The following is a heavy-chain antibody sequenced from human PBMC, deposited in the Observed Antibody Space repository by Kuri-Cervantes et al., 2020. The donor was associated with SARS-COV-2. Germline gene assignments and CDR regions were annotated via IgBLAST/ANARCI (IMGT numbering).Heavy chain of an antibody. CDR1: GGSISSSSYY. CDR3: ATMYSGSYGGDDAFDI. CDR2: IYYSGST. J-gene: IGHJ3*02. Sequence: GSLRLSCTVSGGSISSSSYYWGWIRQPPGKGLEWIGSIYYSGSTYYNPSLKSRVTISVDTSKNQFSLKLSSVTAADTAVYYCATMYSGSYGGDDAFDIWGQGTRVTVSS. V-gene: IGHV4-39*01. D-gene: IGHD1-26*01.